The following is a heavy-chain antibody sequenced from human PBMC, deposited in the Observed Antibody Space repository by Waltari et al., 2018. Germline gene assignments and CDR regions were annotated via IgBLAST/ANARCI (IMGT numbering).Heavy chain of an antibody. CDR3: VRDNRWAEDGFRYFQF. V-gene: IGHV4-4*02. Sequence: QVQLQESGPGLVKPSGTLSLTCAVSGGSVTSSHWWSWVRQAPGKGLEWIGEMYHSGTTNYNPLIKSRVTMSLDRAKNQFSLKLSSVTAADTAVYYCVRDNRWAEDGFRYFQFWGQGTLVTVSS. CDR1: GGSVTSSHW. D-gene: IGHD5-12*01. CDR2: MYHSGTT. J-gene: IGHJ1*01.